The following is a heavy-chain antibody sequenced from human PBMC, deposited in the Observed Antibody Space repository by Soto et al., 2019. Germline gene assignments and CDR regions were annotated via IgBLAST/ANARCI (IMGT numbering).Heavy chain of an antibody. D-gene: IGHD2-15*01. CDR3: ATLYCSGGSCYSNAFDI. Sequence: GGSLRLSCAASGFTFSSYEMNWVRQAPGKGLEWVSYISSSGSTIYYADSVKGRFTISRDNAKNSLYLQMNSLRADDTAVHFCATLYCSGGSCYSNAFDIWGQGTMVTVSS. V-gene: IGHV3-48*03. CDR1: GFTFSSYE. J-gene: IGHJ3*02. CDR2: ISSSGSTI.